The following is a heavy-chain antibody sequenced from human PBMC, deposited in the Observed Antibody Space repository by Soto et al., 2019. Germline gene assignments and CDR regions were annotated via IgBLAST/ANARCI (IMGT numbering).Heavy chain of an antibody. V-gene: IGHV1-69*13. CDR1: GGTFSSYA. Sequence: SVKVSCKASGGTFSSYAISWVRQAPGQGLEWMGGIIPMFHTANYAQKFQGRVTITADESTTTAYMELSGLRSDDTAIYYCARVSVRQDFDYWGQGTLVTVSS. J-gene: IGHJ4*02. CDR2: IIPMFHTA. D-gene: IGHD2-15*01. CDR3: ARVSVRQDFDY.